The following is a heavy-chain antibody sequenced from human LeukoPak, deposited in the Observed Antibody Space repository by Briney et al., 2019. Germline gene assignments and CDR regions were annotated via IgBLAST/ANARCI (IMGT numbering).Heavy chain of an antibody. CDR3: ARAHYGSATRNYYMDV. D-gene: IGHD3-10*01. Sequence: SETLSLTCTVSGGSISSYYWSWIRQPAGKGLEWIGRIYTSGSTNYNPSLKSRVTMSVDTSKNQFSPNLTSVTAADTAVYFCARAHYGSATRNYYMDVWGKGTTVTVSS. J-gene: IGHJ6*03. CDR2: IYTSGST. CDR1: GGSISSYY. V-gene: IGHV4-4*07.